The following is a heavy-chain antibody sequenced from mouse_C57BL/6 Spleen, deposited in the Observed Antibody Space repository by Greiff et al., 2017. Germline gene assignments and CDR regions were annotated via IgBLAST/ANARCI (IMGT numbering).Heavy chain of an antibody. D-gene: IGHD2-2*01. CDR3: GRDAGYLCWYFEV. CDR2: SRNKANDYTT. Sequence: EVQVVESGGGLVQSGRSLRLSCATSGFTFSDFYMEWVRQAPGKGLEWIAASRNKANDYTTEYSASVKGRFIVSRDTSQSILYLQMNALRAEDTAIYYCGRDAGYLCWYFEVWGTGTTVTVSS. CDR1: GFTFSDFY. J-gene: IGHJ1*03. V-gene: IGHV7-1*01.